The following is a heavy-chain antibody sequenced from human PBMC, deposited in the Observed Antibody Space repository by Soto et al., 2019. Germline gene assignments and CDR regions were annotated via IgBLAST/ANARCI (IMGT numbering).Heavy chain of an antibody. CDR3: ARDENFGVVIIEYYYYYGMDV. Sequence: SVKVSCKASGGTFSSYAISWVRQAPGQGLEWMGGIIPIFGTANYAQKLQGRVTITADESTSTAYMELSSLRSEDTAVYYCARDENFGVVIIEYYYYYGMDVWGQGTTVTVSS. J-gene: IGHJ6*02. CDR2: IIPIFGTA. V-gene: IGHV1-69*13. CDR1: GGTFSSYA. D-gene: IGHD3-3*01.